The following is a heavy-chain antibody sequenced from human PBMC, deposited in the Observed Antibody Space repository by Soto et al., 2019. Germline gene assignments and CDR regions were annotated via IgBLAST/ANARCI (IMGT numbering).Heavy chain of an antibody. J-gene: IGHJ6*02. V-gene: IGHV3-11*01. Sequence: QVQLVESGGGLVKPGGSLRLSCAASGFTFSDYYRSWIRQAPGKGLAWVSYISSSGSTIYYADSVKGRFTISRDNAKNSLYLQMNSLRAEDTAVYYCARLDGNSYDSSGYYYYYYGMDVWGQGTTVTVSS. CDR3: ARLDGNSYDSSGYYYYYYGMDV. CDR1: GFTFSDYY. CDR2: ISSSGSTI. D-gene: IGHD3-22*01.